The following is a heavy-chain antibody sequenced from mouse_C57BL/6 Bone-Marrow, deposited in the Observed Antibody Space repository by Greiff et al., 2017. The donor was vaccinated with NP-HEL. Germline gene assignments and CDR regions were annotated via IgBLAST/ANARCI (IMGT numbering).Heavy chain of an antibody. V-gene: IGHV7-3*01. CDR3: ARSNWYYYAMDY. Sequence: EVHLVESGGGLVQPGGSLSLSCAASGFTFTDYYMSWVRQPPGKALEWLGFIRNKANGYTTEYSASVTGRFTISRDNSQSILYLQMNALRAEDSATYYSARSNWYYYAMDYWGQGTSVTVSS. CDR1: GFTFTDYY. J-gene: IGHJ4*01. CDR2: IRNKANGYTT. D-gene: IGHD4-1*01.